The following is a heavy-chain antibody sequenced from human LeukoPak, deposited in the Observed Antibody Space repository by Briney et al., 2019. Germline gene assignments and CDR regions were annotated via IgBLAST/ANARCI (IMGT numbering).Heavy chain of an antibody. CDR1: GGSFSGYY. CDR2: INHSGST. CDR3: ARRLRYYGSGSYYNGVSWFDP. V-gene: IGHV4-34*01. D-gene: IGHD3-10*01. Sequence: KASETLSLTCAVYGGSFSGYYWSWIRQPPGKGLEWIGEINHSGSTNYNPSLKSRVTISVDTSKNQFSLKLSSVTAADTAVYYCARRLRYYGSGSYYNGVSWFDPWGQGTLVTVSS. J-gene: IGHJ5*02.